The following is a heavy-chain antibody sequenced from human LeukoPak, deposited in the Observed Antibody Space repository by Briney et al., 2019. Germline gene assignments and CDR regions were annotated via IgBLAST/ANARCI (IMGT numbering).Heavy chain of an antibody. CDR2: INTDTGNP. V-gene: IGHV7-4-1*02. CDR1: GYTFTSYA. Sequence: ASVKVSCKASGYTFTSYAMNWVRQAPGQGLEWMGWINTDTGNPTYAQGFTGRFVFSLDTSVSTAYLQISSLKAEDTAVYYCARGGGVWIAAAGTALYTPPHFDYWGQGTLVTVSS. J-gene: IGHJ4*02. CDR3: ARGGGVWIAAAGTALYTPPHFDY. D-gene: IGHD6-13*01.